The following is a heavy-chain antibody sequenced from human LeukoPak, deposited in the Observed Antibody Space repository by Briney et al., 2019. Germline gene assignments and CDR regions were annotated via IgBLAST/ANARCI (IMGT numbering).Heavy chain of an antibody. D-gene: IGHD5-18*01. V-gene: IGHV3-48*03. CDR2: ISSSGSTI. J-gene: IGHJ4*02. CDR3: AGLLVYGYSYGQFDY. Sequence: GGSLRLSCAASGFTFSSYEMNWVRQAPGKGLEWVSYISSSGSTIYYADSVKGRFTISRDNAKNSLYLQMNSLRAEDTAVYYCAGLLVYGYSYGQFDYWGQGTLVTVSS. CDR1: GFTFSSYE.